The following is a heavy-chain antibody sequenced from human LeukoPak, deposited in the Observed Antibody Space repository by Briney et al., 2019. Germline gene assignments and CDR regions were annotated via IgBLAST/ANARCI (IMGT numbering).Heavy chain of an antibody. CDR3: AGFLYSGTPLRLDAFDI. V-gene: IGHV4-61*02. D-gene: IGHD1-26*01. CDR1: GGSISSGSYY. J-gene: IGHJ3*02. Sequence: PSETLSLTCTVSGGSISSGSYYWSWIRQPAGKGLEWIGRIYTSGSTNYNPSLKSRVTISVDTSKNQFSLKLSSVTAADTAVYYCAGFLYSGTPLRLDAFDIWGQGTMVTVSS. CDR2: IYTSGST.